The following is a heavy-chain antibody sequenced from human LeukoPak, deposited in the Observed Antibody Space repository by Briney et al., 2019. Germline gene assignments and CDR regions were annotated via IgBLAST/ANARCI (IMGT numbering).Heavy chain of an antibody. CDR3: ARESLLWFGEFRGIPEY. D-gene: IGHD3-10*01. Sequence: ASVKVSCKASGYTFTSYYMHWVRQAPGQGLEWMGIINPSGGSTSYAQKFQGRVTMTRDMSTSTVYMELSSLRSEDTAVYYCARESLLWFGEFRGIPEYWGQGTLVTVSS. V-gene: IGHV1-46*01. CDR1: GYTFTSYY. CDR2: INPSGGST. J-gene: IGHJ4*02.